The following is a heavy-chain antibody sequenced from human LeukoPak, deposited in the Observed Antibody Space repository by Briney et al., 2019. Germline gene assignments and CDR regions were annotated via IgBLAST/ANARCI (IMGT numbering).Heavy chain of an antibody. Sequence: GGSLRLSCAASGFTFSNYAMSWVRQAPGKGLEWVSSISSSSSYIYYADSVKGRFTISRDNAKNSLYLQMNSLRAEDTAVYYCARDLYYYDSSGYYYERYYFDYWGQGTLVTVSS. J-gene: IGHJ4*02. V-gene: IGHV3-21*01. CDR1: GFTFSNYA. D-gene: IGHD3-22*01. CDR2: ISSSSSYI. CDR3: ARDLYYYDSSGYYYERYYFDY.